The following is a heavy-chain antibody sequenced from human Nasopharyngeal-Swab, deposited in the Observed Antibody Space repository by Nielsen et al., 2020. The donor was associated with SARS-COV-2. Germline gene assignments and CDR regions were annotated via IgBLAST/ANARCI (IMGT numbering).Heavy chain of an antibody. Sequence: SVKVSCKASGGTFSSYAISWVRQAPGQGLEWMGRIIPILGIANYAQKFQGRVTITADKSTSTAYMELSSLRSEDTAVCYCAREWESGPDYWGQGTLVTVSS. CDR2: IIPILGIA. D-gene: IGHD1-26*01. J-gene: IGHJ4*02. CDR3: AREWESGPDY. CDR1: GGTFSSYA. V-gene: IGHV1-69*04.